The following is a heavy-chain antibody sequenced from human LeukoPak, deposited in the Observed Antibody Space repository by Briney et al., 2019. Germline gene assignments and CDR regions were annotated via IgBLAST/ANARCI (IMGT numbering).Heavy chain of an antibody. D-gene: IGHD2-15*01. CDR1: GGSVSGSSYY. V-gene: IGHV4-39*07. CDR3: ARFPVSATNPADGELEYCSGGSCYYFDY. Sequence: SETLSLTCTISGGSVSGSSYYWGWIRQPPGKGLEWIGSIYYSGSTYYNPSLKSRVTISVDTSKNQFSLKLSSVTAADTAVYYCARFPVSATNPADGELEYCSGGSCYYFDYWGQGTLVTVSS. CDR2: IYYSGST. J-gene: IGHJ4*02.